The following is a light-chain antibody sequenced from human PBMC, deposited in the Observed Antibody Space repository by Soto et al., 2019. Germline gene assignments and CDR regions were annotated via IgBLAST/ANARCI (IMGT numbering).Light chain of an antibody. CDR1: SGEVGAYNY. V-gene: IGLV2-14*01. CDR2: DVS. CDR3: GSYTTINTMI. J-gene: IGLJ2*01. Sequence: QSVLTQPASVSGSPGQSITISCAGTSGEVGAYNYVTWFQQYPGKVPKLIIYDVSDRPSGVSDRFSGSKSGNTASLTISGLLAEDEADYYCGSYTTINTMIFGGGTKLTVL.